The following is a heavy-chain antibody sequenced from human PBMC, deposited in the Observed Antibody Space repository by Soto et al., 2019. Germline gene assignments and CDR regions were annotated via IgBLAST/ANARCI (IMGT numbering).Heavy chain of an antibody. CDR1: GFTFSSYW. J-gene: IGHJ3*02. CDR2: IKQDGSEK. Sequence: VQLVESGGGLVQPGGSLRLSCAASGFTFSSYWMSWVRQAPGKGLEWVANIKQDGSEKYYVDSVKGRFTIPRDNAKNSLYLQMNGLRAEDTAVYYCASVGNGSSWYAAFDIWGQGTMVTVSS. CDR3: ASVGNGSSWYAAFDI. D-gene: IGHD6-13*01. V-gene: IGHV3-7*01.